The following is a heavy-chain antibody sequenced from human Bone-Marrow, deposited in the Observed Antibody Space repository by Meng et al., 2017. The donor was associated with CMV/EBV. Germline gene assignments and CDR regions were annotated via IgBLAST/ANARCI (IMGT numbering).Heavy chain of an antibody. Sequence: GESLKISCAASEFTFSSLWMTWVRQAPGKGLEWVANINQDQSQKNYVDSVRGRFTISRDNAKNSLFLQMNSLRGEDTAVYYCARFRVVTRYYFDYWGQGTLVTVSS. J-gene: IGHJ4*02. CDR1: EFTFSSLW. CDR3: ARFRVVTRYYFDY. D-gene: IGHD3-3*01. CDR2: INQDQSQK. V-gene: IGHV3-7*01.